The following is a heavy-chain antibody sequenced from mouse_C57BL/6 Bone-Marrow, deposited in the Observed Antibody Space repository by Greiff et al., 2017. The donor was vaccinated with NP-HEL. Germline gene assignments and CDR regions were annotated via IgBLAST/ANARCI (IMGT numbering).Heavy chain of an antibody. D-gene: IGHD1-1*01. V-gene: IGHV1-9*01. CDR1: GYTFTGYW. J-gene: IGHJ1*03. CDR2: ILPGSGST. CDR3: ARPRYYVSRPYWYCDV. Sequence: QVQLQQSGAELMKPGASVKLSCKATGYTFTGYWIEWVKQRPGHGLEWIGEILPGSGSTNYNEKFKGKTTFTADTSSNTAYMQLSSLTTEDSAIYYCARPRYYVSRPYWYCDVRGTGTTVTVSS.